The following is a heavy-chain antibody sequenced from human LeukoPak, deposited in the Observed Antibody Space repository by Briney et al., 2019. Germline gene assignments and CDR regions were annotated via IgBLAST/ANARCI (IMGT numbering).Heavy chain of an antibody. Sequence: GVSLTLSCSAYTFTFYCYHMRWHPQAPGKGLVGVIDINGSGGSTYYAVSVKGRFTISRDNSKNTLYLQMNSLRAEDTAVYYCARGVWATILTNDAFDIWGQGTMVTVSS. V-gene: IGHV3-23*01. CDR3: ARGVWATILTNDAFDI. CDR2: INGSGGST. D-gene: IGHD3-9*01. CDR1: TFTFYCYH. J-gene: IGHJ3*02.